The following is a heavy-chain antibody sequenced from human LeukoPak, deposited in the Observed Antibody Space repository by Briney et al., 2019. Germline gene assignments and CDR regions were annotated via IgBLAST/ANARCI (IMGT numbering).Heavy chain of an antibody. CDR1: GGSISSGDYY. V-gene: IGHV4-30-4*01. CDR3: ARGQQQLLYRHFDY. D-gene: IGHD2-2*02. CDR2: IYYSGST. Sequence: SETLSLTCTVSGGSISSGDYYWSWIRQPPGKGLEWIGYIYYSGSTYYNPSLKSRVTISVDTSKNQFSLKLSSVTAADTAVYYCARGQQQLLYRHFDYWGQGTLVTVSS. J-gene: IGHJ4*02.